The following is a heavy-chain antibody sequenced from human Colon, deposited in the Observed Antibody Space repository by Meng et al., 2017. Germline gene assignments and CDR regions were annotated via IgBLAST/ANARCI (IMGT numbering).Heavy chain of an antibody. J-gene: IGHJ2*01. V-gene: IGHV4-38-2*01. CDR1: GYSISSGYY. CDR3: ARSTSYYDSSGYYEDWYFDL. Sequence: GSLRLSCAVSGYSISSGYYWGWIRQPPGKGLEWIGSIYHSGSTYYNPSLKSRVTISVDTSKNQCSLKLSSVTAADTAVYYCARSTSYYDSSGYYEDWYFDLWGRGTLVTVSS. D-gene: IGHD3-22*01. CDR2: IYHSGST.